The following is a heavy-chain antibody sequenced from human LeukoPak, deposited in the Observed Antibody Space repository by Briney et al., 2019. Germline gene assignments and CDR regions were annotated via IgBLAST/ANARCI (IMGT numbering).Heavy chain of an antibody. V-gene: IGHV1-18*01. J-gene: IGHJ4*02. CDR3: ARVDYYDSSGYYSGY. CDR1: GYTFTSYG. CDR2: ISAYNGNT. Sequence: ASVKVSCKASGYTFTSYGISWGRQAPGQGLEWMGWISAYNGNTNYAQKLQGRVTMTTDTSTSTAYMELRSLRSDDTAVYYCARVDYYDSSGYYSGYWGQGTLVTVSS. D-gene: IGHD3-22*01.